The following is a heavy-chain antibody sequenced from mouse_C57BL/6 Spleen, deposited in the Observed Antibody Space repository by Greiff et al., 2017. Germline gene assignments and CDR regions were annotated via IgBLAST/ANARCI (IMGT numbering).Heavy chain of an antibody. V-gene: IGHV1-53*01. Sequence: QVQLKESGTELVKPGASVKLSCKASGYTFTSYWMHWVKQRPGQGLEWIGNINPSNGGTNYNEKFKSKATLTVVKSSSTAYMELSSLTSEDSAVYYCARPHHYYGCSPYYAMDYWGQGTSVTVSS. CDR3: ARPHHYYGCSPYYAMDY. D-gene: IGHD1-1*01. CDR1: GYTFTSYW. J-gene: IGHJ4*01. CDR2: INPSNGGT.